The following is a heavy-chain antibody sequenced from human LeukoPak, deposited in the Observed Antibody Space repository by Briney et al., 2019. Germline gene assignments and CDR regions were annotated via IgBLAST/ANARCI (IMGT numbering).Heavy chain of an antibody. D-gene: IGHD6-13*01. V-gene: IGHV3-74*01. J-gene: IGHJ6*02. CDR1: GFTFSDYW. CDR3: ARELSGSSWYYYYYGMDV. CDR2: IYSDESST. Sequence: PGGSLRLSCAASGFTFSDYWMHWVRQAPGKGLEWVSRIYSDESSTYYADSVKGRFTISRDNAKNTLYLQMNSLRAEDTAVYYCARELSGSSWYYYYYGMDVWGQGATVTVSS.